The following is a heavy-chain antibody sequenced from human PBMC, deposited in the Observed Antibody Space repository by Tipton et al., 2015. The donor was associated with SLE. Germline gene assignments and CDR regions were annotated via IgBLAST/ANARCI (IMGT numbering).Heavy chain of an antibody. Sequence: SLRLSCAASGFTFSSYAMHWVRQAPGKGLEWVAVISYDGSNKYYADSVKGRFTISRDNAKNTVHLQMNSLRAEDTAVYYCAREGRGFLEWLSARYFDLWGRGTLVTVSS. CDR2: ISYDGSNK. J-gene: IGHJ2*01. CDR3: AREGRGFLEWLSARYFDL. CDR1: GFTFSSYA. D-gene: IGHD3-3*01. V-gene: IGHV3-30*04.